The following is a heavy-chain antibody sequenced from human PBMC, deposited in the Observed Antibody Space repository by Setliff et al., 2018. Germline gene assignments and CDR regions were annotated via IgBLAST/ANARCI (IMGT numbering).Heavy chain of an antibody. CDR3: ARSSAPIKRDYMDV. V-gene: IGHV3-48*01. J-gene: IGHJ6*03. CDR1: GFTFSSYG. Sequence: GESLKISCAASGFTFSSYGMNWVRQAPGKGLEWLSYISSSSTTIYYADPVKGRFTVSRDNAKNSLYLQMNSLRADDAAVYYCARSSAPIKRDYMDVWGKGTTVTVSS. D-gene: IGHD2-2*02. CDR2: ISSSSTTI.